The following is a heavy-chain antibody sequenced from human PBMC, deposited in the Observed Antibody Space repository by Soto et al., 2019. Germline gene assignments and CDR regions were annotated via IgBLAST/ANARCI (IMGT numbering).Heavy chain of an antibody. CDR2: IYYSGST. CDR1: VGSISSYY. D-gene: IGHD1-7*01. V-gene: IGHV4-59*01. J-gene: IGHJ4*02. Sequence: PSETLSVTCTFSVGSISSYYWSWIRQPPGKGLEWIGYIYYSGSTNYNPSLKSRVTIPVDTSKNQFSLKLSSVTAADTALYYCARGARGTYYFDYWGQGTIVTVSS. CDR3: ARGARGTYYFDY.